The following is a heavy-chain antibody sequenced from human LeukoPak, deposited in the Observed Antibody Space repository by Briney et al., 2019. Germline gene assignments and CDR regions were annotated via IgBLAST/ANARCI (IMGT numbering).Heavy chain of an antibody. CDR1: GGSFSGYY. Sequence: SETLSLTCAVYGGSFSGYYWSWIRQPPGKGLEWIGEINHSGSTNYNPSLKSRVTISVDTSKNQFSLKLSSVTAADTAVYYCARARGAAAIDYWGQGTLVTVSS. D-gene: IGHD6-25*01. CDR3: ARARGAAAIDY. CDR2: INHSGST. V-gene: IGHV4-34*01. J-gene: IGHJ4*02.